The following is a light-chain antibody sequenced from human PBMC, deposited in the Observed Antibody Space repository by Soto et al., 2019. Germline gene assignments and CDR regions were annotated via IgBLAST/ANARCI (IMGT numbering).Light chain of an antibody. V-gene: IGLV3-21*02. CDR2: DDN. Sequence: SYELTQPPSVSGSPGQTARLICAKNDIGSKSVHWYQQRPGQAPVLVVYDDNDLPSGFPERFSGSNSENTATLTINRVGAGDEAYYYCQVWDSSSNHWIFGGGTKLTVL. CDR1: DIGSKS. CDR3: QVWDSSSNHWI. J-gene: IGLJ2*01.